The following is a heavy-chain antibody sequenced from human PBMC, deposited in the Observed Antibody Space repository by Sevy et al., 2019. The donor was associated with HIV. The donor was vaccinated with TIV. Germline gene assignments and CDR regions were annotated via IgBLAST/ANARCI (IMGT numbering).Heavy chain of an antibody. CDR3: AKDLYYGSGSRSPLRGYYGMDV. D-gene: IGHD3-10*01. V-gene: IGHV3-23*01. CDR1: GFTFSSYA. Sequence: GGSLRLSCAASGFTFSSYAMSWVRLAPGKGLEWVSGIGGSGTDTYYADSGKGRFTISRDDSKKTLYRQMSSLRAEDTAIYYCAKDLYYGSGSRSPLRGYYGMDVWGQGTTVTVSS. CDR2: IGGSGTDT. J-gene: IGHJ6*02.